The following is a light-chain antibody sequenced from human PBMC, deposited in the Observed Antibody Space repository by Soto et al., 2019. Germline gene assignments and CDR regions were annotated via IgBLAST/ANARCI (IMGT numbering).Light chain of an antibody. CDR1: SSDVGGYNY. CDR3: SSYTRRSTLVV. J-gene: IGLJ2*01. Sequence: QSALTQPASVSGSPGQSITISCTGTSSDVGGYNYVSWYQQHPGKAPKLMIYDVSNRPSGVSNRFSGSKSGNTASLTISGLHAEDDADYYCSSYTRRSTLVVFGAGTKVTVL. CDR2: DVS. V-gene: IGLV2-14*01.